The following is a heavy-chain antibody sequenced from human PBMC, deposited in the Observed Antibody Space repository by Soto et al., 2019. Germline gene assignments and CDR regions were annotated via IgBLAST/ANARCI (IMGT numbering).Heavy chain of an antibody. D-gene: IGHD6-13*01. Sequence: PGGSLRLCCAACRFTFSYYAMHWIRQAPGKGLEWVAVILYDGSNKYYAESVKGRFTISRDNSKNTLYLQMNSLRAEDTAVYYCARETIAAAGTSFDYWGQGTLVTVSS. V-gene: IGHV3-30-3*01. CDR3: ARETIAAAGTSFDY. CDR2: ILYDGSNK. J-gene: IGHJ4*02. CDR1: RFTFSYYA.